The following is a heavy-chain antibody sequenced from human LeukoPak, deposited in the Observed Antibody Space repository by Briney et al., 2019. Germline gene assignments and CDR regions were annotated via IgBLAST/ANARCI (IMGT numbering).Heavy chain of an antibody. CDR3: ARDPWNSFYYYGMDV. CDR2: ISSDVSST. CDR1: GFTFSNYW. D-gene: IGHD1-7*01. V-gene: IGHV3-74*01. Sequence: GGSLRLSCAASGFTFSNYWMHWVRQPPGKGLVWVSRISSDVSSTSYADSVKGRFTISRDNAKNTLYLQMNSLRAEDTAVYYCARDPWNSFYYYGMDVWGHGTTVTVSS. J-gene: IGHJ6*02.